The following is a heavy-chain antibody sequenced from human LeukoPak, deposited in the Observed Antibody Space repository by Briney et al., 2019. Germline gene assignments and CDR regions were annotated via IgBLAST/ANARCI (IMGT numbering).Heavy chain of an antibody. V-gene: IGHV4-39*01. Sequence: SETLSLTCTVSGGSISSSSYYWGWICQPPGKGLEWIGSIYYSGSTYYNPSLKSRVTISVDTSKNQFSLKLSSVTAADTAVYYCARRSSTVTTVAFDIWGQGTMVTVSS. J-gene: IGHJ3*02. CDR1: GGSISSSSYY. CDR2: IYYSGST. D-gene: IGHD4-17*01. CDR3: ARRSSTVTTVAFDI.